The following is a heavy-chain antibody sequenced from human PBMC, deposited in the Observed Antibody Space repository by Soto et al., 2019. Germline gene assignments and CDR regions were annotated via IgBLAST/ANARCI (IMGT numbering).Heavy chain of an antibody. J-gene: IGHJ4*02. CDR1: GGSISANT. V-gene: IGHV1-69*13. Sequence: GASVKVSCKASGGSISANTITWVRQAPRQGLEWMGGIIPIFGPADYAQKFQGRVTITADESTSAVYLELTSLRSEDTAVYYCAFSTSYYFDYWGQGTLVTVSS. CDR2: IIPIFGPA. D-gene: IGHD6-6*01. CDR3: AFSTSYYFDY.